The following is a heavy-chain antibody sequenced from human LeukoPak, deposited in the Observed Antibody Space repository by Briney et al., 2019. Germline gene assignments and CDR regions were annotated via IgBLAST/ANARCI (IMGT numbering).Heavy chain of an antibody. CDR1: GYTFTSYG. J-gene: IGHJ6*03. D-gene: IGHD2-15*01. CDR3: TRPPPDCSGGSCYSGYYYMDV. Sequence: ASVKVSCKASGYTFTSYGINWGRQATGHGLEWMGWMNPNSGNTGYAQKFQGRVTMTKNSSISTAYMELSSLRSEDTAVYYCTRPPPDCSGGSCYSGYYYMDVWGKGTTVTVSS. CDR2: MNPNSGNT. V-gene: IGHV1-8*01.